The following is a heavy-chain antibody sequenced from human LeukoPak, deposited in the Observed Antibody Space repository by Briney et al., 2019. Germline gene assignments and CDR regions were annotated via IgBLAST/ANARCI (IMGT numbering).Heavy chain of an antibody. CDR3: AREEYGMDV. CDR2: IIPIFGTA. V-gene: IGHV1-69*06. Sequence: SVNVSSTASGGTFTIYAIRCVRQAPGEGLGWMGGIIPIFGTANYAQKYQGRVTITADKTTSTAYMGLSSLRTEDTAVYYCAREEYGMDVWGKGTTVTVSS. J-gene: IGHJ6*04. CDR1: GGTFTIYA.